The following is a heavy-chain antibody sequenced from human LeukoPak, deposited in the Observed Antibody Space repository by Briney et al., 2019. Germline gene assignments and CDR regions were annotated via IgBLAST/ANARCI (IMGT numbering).Heavy chain of an antibody. V-gene: IGHV3-21*01. J-gene: IGHJ3*02. CDR3: ARDPLYAPPPLAAFDI. Sequence: KTGGSLRLSCAASGFTFSSYSMNWVRQAPGKGLEWVSSISSSSRSYIYYADSVKGRFSISRDNAKKSLYLQMNSLRAEDTAVYYCARDPLYAPPPLAAFDIWGQGTLVTVSS. CDR2: ISSSSRSYI. CDR1: GFTFSSYS. D-gene: IGHD3-16*01.